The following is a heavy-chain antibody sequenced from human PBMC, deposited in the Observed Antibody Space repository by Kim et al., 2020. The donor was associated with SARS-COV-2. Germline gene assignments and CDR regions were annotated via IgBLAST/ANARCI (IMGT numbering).Heavy chain of an antibody. CDR2: INHSGST. J-gene: IGHJ5*02. CDR3: ASRKLPGIAARGWFDP. D-gene: IGHD6-6*01. Sequence: SETLSLTCAVYGGSFSGYYWSWIRQPPGKGLEWIGEINHSGSTNYNPSLKSRVTISVDTSKNQFSLKLSSVTAADTAVYYCASRKLPGIAARGWFDPWGQGTLVTVSS. V-gene: IGHV4-34*01. CDR1: GGSFSGYY.